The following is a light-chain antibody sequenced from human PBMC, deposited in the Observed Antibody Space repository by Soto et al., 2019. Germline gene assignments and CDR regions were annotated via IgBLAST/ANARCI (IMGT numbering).Light chain of an antibody. Sequence: ELVLTQSPGTLSLSPGESATLSCRASQSVSNNYLAWYQQKTGQAPRLLIYGASSRATGIPARFSGSGSGTDLTLSISRLEPEDFAVYYCQKYGSSPWTFGQGTKVDIK. CDR1: QSVSNNY. V-gene: IGKV3-20*01. CDR3: QKYGSSPWT. J-gene: IGKJ1*01. CDR2: GAS.